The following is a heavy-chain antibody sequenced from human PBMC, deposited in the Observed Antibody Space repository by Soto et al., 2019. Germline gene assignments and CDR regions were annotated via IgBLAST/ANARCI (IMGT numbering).Heavy chain of an antibody. CDR1: GGTFSSYA. Sequence: SVKVSCKASGGTFSSYAISWVRQAPGQGLEWMGGIIPIFGTANYAQKFQGRVTITADESTSTAYMELSSPRSEDTAVYYCARDLHSSSWTYGMDVWGQGTTVTVSS. CDR2: IIPIFGTA. D-gene: IGHD6-13*01. CDR3: ARDLHSSSWTYGMDV. J-gene: IGHJ6*02. V-gene: IGHV1-69*13.